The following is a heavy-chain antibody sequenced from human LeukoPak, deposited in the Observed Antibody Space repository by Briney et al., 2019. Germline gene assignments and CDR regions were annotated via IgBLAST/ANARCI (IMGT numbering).Heavy chain of an antibody. CDR1: GGTFSSYT. CDR3: AREYCSSTSCSYYFDY. Sequence: ASVKVSCKASGGTFSSYTISWVRQAPGQGLEWMGRIIPNLGIANYAQKFQGRVTITADKSTSTAYMELSSLRSEDTAVYYCAREYCSSTSCSYYFDYWGQGTLVTVSS. V-gene: IGHV1-69*04. D-gene: IGHD2-2*01. J-gene: IGHJ4*02. CDR2: IIPNLGIA.